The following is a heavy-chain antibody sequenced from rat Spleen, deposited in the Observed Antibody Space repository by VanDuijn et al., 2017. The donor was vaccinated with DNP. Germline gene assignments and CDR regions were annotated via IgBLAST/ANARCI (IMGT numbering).Heavy chain of an antibody. V-gene: IGHV3-3*01. CDR1: GYSITSNY. CDR2: INSAGST. J-gene: IGHJ2*01. CDR3: ARGDILRSFDY. D-gene: IGHD1-6*01. Sequence: VQLQESGPGLVKPSQSLSLTCSVTGYSITSNYWGWIRKFPGHKLEWMGYINSAGSTNYNPSLKGRISITSDTSKNQFFLQVNSVTTEDTATYYCARGDILRSFDYWGQGVMVTVSS.